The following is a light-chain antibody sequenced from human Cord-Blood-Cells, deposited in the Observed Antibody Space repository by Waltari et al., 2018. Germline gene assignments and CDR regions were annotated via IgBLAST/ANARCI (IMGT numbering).Light chain of an antibody. J-gene: IGKJ2*01. CDR3: QQYNSYS. CDR2: KAS. CDR1: QSISSW. V-gene: IGKV1-5*03. Sequence: DIQMTQSPSTLSASVGDSVTITCRASQSISSWLAWYQQKPGKAPKLLTYKASSLESGVPSRFSGSGSGTEFTLTISSLQPDDFATYYCQQYNSYSFGQGTKLEIK.